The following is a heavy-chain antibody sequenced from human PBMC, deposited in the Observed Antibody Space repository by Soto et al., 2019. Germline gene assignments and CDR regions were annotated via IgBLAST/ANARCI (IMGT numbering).Heavy chain of an antibody. CDR3: ARASWGKVYYFDY. J-gene: IGHJ4*02. Sequence: QVQLQESGPGLVKPSETLSLTCTVSGGSISSYYWSWIRQPPGKGLEWIGYIYYSGSTNYNPSLKSRVTISVDTSKNQFSLKLSSVTGADAAVYYCARASWGKVYYFDYWGQGTLVTVSS. D-gene: IGHD3-16*01. CDR1: GGSISSYY. CDR2: IYYSGST. V-gene: IGHV4-59*01.